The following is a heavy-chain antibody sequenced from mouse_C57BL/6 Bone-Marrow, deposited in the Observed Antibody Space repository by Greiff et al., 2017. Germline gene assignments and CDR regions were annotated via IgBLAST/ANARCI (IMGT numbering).Heavy chain of an antibody. CDR2: IYPGSGST. CDR3: ARLPITTVDYYAMDY. J-gene: IGHJ4*01. D-gene: IGHD1-1*01. Sequence: QVQLQQPGAELVKPGASVKMSCKASGYTFTSYWITWVKQRPGQGLEWIGDIYPGSGSTNYNETFKSKATLTVDTSSSTAYMQLSSLASEDSAVYYCARLPITTVDYYAMDYWGQGTSVTVSS. CDR1: GYTFTSYW. V-gene: IGHV1-55*01.